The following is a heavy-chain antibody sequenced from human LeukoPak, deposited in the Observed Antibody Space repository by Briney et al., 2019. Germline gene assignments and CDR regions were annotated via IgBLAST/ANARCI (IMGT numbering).Heavy chain of an antibody. D-gene: IGHD5-18*01. V-gene: IGHV3-21*01. CDR2: ITSSSTYI. Sequence: PGGSLRLSCAASGFIFSSYSMKWVRQAPGKGLEWVSYITSSSTYIYYGDSVKGRFTVSRDNAKNSLYLQMNSLRAEDTAVYYCARVGYSYTFDYWGQGTLSPSPQ. CDR1: GFIFSSYS. J-gene: IGHJ4*02. CDR3: ARVGYSYTFDY.